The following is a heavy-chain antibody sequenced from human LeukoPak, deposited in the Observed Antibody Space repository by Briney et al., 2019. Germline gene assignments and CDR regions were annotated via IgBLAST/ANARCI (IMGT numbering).Heavy chain of an antibody. D-gene: IGHD3-22*01. Sequence: PGGSLRLSCAASGFTFSSYAMSWVRQAPGKGLEWVSAISGSGGSTYYADSVKGRFTISRDNSKNTLYLQMNSLRAEDTAVYYCATYYYDSSGYYPLDWWGQGTLVTVSS. V-gene: IGHV3-23*01. CDR1: GFTFSSYA. CDR3: ATYYYDSSGYYPLDW. J-gene: IGHJ4*02. CDR2: ISGSGGST.